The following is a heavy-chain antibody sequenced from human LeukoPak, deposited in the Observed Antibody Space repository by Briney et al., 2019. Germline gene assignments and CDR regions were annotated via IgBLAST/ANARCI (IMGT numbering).Heavy chain of an antibody. V-gene: IGHV3-23*01. CDR2: ISVNGVGT. CDR1: DTTFSDYA. CDR3: AKGGLATAGTSFYFDY. J-gene: IGHJ4*02. D-gene: IGHD6-13*01. Sequence: PGGSLRLSCAALDTTFSDYATSWVRKTPGKGLEWVSSISVNGVGTYYADSVKGRFTISRDNSKNTLYLQMNSLRAEDTAVYYCAKGGLATAGTSFYFDYWGRGTLVTVSS.